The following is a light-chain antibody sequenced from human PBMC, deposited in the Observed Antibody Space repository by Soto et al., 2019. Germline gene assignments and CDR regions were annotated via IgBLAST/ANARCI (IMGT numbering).Light chain of an antibody. CDR2: KTS. CDR3: QQYKSFSLT. V-gene: IGKV1-5*03. J-gene: IGKJ4*01. CDR1: QGISSW. Sequence: DIQMTQSPSTLSASVGDRVTITCRARQGISSWLAWYQQKPGKAPKLLIYKTSNLESGVPSRFSGSGSGTEFSLTISSLQPDDFATYYCQQYKSFSLTFGGGTRVEVK.